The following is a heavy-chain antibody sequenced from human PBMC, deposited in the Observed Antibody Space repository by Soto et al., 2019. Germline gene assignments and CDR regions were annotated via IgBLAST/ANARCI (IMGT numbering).Heavy chain of an antibody. V-gene: IGHV3-33*01. CDR1: GFTFSSYG. CDR2: IWYDGSNK. Sequence: GSLRLSCAASGFTFSSYGMHWVRQAPGKGLEWVAVIWYDGSNKYYADSVKGRFTISRDNSKNTLYLQMNSLRAEDTAVYYCASARYCSSTSCYRDAFDIWGQGTMVTVSS. CDR3: ASARYCSSTSCYRDAFDI. D-gene: IGHD2-2*01. J-gene: IGHJ3*02.